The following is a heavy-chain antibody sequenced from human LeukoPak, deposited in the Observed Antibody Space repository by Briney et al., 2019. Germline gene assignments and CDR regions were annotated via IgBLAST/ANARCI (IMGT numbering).Heavy chain of an antibody. J-gene: IGHJ6*02. CDR1: GGSFSDYY. D-gene: IGHD1-14*01. CDR2: INHSGST. CDR3: ARDNRTEDYYYGMDV. Sequence: PSETLSLTCAVYGGSFSDYYWSWIRQPPGKGLEWIGEINHSGSTNFNPSLKSRVTISVDASKNQFSLKLSSVTAANTAVYYCARDNRTEDYYYGMDVWGQGTTVTVSS. V-gene: IGHV4-34*01.